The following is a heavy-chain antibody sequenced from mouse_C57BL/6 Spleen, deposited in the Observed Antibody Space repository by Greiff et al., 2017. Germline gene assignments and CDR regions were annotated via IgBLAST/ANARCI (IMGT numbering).Heavy chain of an antibody. CDR2: IYPGDGDT. CDR3: ARGDTTVVGDY. J-gene: IGHJ2*01. V-gene: IGHV1-82*01. Sequence: VQLQESGPELVKPGASVKISCKASGYAFSSSWMNWVKQRPGKGLEWIGRIYPGDGDTNNNGKFKGKATLTADKSSSTAYMQLSSLTSEDSAVYFCARGDTTVVGDYWGQGTTLTVSS. D-gene: IGHD1-1*01. CDR1: GYAFSSSW.